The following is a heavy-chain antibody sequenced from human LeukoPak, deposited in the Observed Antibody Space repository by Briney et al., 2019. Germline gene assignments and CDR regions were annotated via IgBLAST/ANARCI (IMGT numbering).Heavy chain of an antibody. J-gene: IGHJ4*02. Sequence: ASVKVSCKASGYTFTSYDINWVRQATGQGLEWMGWMNPNSGNTGYAQKFQGRVTITRNTSISTAYMELSSLRSEDAAVYYCARASNLAGPPFDYWGQGTLVTVSS. CDR2: MNPNSGNT. V-gene: IGHV1-8*03. D-gene: IGHD6-19*01. CDR3: ARASNLAGPPFDY. CDR1: GYTFTSYD.